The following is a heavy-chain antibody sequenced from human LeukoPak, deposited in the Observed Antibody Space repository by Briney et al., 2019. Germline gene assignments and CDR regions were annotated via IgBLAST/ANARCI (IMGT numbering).Heavy chain of an antibody. CDR1: GGTFTSYA. V-gene: IGHV1-69*13. CDR3: ARDQAVTTGLYYYGMDV. D-gene: IGHD4-17*01. CDR2: IIPIFGTA. Sequence: ASVKVSCKASGGTFTSYAISWVRQAPGQGLEWMGGIIPIFGTANYAQKFQGRVTITADESTSTAYMELSSPRSEDTAVYYCARDQAVTTGLYYYGMDVWGRGTTVTVSS. J-gene: IGHJ6*02.